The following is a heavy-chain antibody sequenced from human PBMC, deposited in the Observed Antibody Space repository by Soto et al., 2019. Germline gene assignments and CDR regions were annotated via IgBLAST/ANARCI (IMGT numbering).Heavy chain of an antibody. CDR3: ARGRGGSYGGNSAHFDI. J-gene: IGHJ3*02. V-gene: IGHV3-33*01. D-gene: IGHD4-17*01. CDR1: GFTFSGFG. CDR2: IWYDGSKK. Sequence: QVQLVESGGGVVQPGTSLRLSCEASGFTFSGFGMHWVRQAPGKGLEWVAVIWYDGSKKYYADCVKGRLTISRDNSKNAMYLQMNSLRAEDTGVYYCARGRGGSYGGNSAHFDIWGQGTLVTVSS.